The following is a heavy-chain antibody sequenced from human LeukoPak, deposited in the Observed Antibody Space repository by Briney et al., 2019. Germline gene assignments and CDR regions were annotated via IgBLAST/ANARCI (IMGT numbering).Heavy chain of an antibody. CDR2: ISGSGGST. CDR1: GFTFSSYA. Sequence: GGSLRLSCAASGFTFSSYAMSWVRQAPGKGLEWVSAISGSGGSTYYADSVKGRFTISRDNSKNTLYLQMNSLRAEDTAVYHCAKDADGPPGGPAEDIVVVPAAILGYWGQGTLVTVSS. CDR3: AKDADGPPGGPAEDIVVVPAAILGY. D-gene: IGHD2-2*01. V-gene: IGHV3-23*01. J-gene: IGHJ4*02.